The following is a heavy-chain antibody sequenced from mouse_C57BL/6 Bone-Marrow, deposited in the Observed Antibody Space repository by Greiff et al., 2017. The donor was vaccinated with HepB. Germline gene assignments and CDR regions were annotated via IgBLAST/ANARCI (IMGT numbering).Heavy chain of an antibody. CDR3: ARDSSGLYAMDY. V-gene: IGHV1-50*01. CDR1: GYTFTSYW. CDR2: IDPSDSYT. Sequence: QVQLQQPGAELVKPGASVKLSCKASGYTFTSYWMQWVKQRPGQGLEWIGEIDPSDSYTNYNQKFKGKATLTVDTSSSTAYMQLSSLTSEDSAVSYCARDSSGLYAMDYWGQGTSVTVSS. J-gene: IGHJ4*01. D-gene: IGHD3-2*02.